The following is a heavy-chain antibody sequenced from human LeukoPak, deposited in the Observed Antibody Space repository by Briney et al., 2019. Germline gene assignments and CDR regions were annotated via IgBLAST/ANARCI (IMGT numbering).Heavy chain of an antibody. CDR3: ARDLEQLPDY. D-gene: IGHD6-6*01. J-gene: IGHJ4*02. V-gene: IGHV1-69*13. Sequence: GASVKVSCKASGGTFSSYAISWVRQAPGQGLEWMGGIIPIFGTANYAQKFQGRVTITADESTSTAYMELSRLRSDDTAMYYCARDLEQLPDYWGQGTLVTVSS. CDR1: GGTFSSYA. CDR2: IIPIFGTA.